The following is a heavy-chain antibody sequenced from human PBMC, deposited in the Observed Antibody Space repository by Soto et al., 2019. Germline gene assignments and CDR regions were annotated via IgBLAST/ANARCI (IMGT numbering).Heavy chain of an antibody. V-gene: IGHV4-31*03. CDR1: GGSISSGDYY. J-gene: IGHJ4*02. D-gene: IGHD3-22*01. CDR2: ISYSVST. CDR3: ARVRIISMIVVVLDY. Sequence: SETLSLTCTVSGGSISSGDYYCSWIRQHPGKGLEWIGYISYSVSTYYNPSLKSRVTISVDTSKNQFSLKLSSVTAADTAVYYCARVRIISMIVVVLDYWGQGTLVTVS.